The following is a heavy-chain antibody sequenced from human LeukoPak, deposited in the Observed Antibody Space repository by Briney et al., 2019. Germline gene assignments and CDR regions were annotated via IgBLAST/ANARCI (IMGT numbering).Heavy chain of an antibody. CDR1: GLTFSSYA. CDR3: AKGSIVATTNFDY. V-gene: IGHV3-23*01. D-gene: IGHD5-12*01. Sequence: GGSLRLSCAASGLTFSSYAMSWVRQAPGKGLEWVSAISGSGGSTYYADSVQGRFTISRDNSKNTLYLQMNSLRAEDTAVYYCAKGSIVATTNFDYWGQGTLVTVSS. CDR2: ISGSGGST. J-gene: IGHJ4*02.